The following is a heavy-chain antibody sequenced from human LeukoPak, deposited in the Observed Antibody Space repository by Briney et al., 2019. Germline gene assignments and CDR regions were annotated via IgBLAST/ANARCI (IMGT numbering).Heavy chain of an antibody. Sequence: SVKVSCKASGGTFSSYAISWVRQAPGQGLEWMGGIIPIFGTANYAQKFQGRVTITTDESTSTAYMELSSLRSEDTAVYYCARDAFSSSDAFDIWGQGTMVTVSS. D-gene: IGHD6-6*01. V-gene: IGHV1-69*05. CDR2: IIPIFGTA. CDR3: ARDAFSSSDAFDI. CDR1: GGTFSSYA. J-gene: IGHJ3*02.